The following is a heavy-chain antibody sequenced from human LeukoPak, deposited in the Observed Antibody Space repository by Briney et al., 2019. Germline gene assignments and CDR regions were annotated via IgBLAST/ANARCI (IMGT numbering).Heavy chain of an antibody. D-gene: IGHD3-3*01. V-gene: IGHV4-59*08. CDR1: GGSISSFY. J-gene: IGHJ6*03. Sequence: SETLSLTCTVSGGSISSFYWSWIRQSPGKGLEWIGYIYYKGSTNYNPSLKSRVTISVDTSKQQFSLKLNSVTAADTAVYYCARHDTTFGAAHFYMDVWAKGTTVTVSS. CDR2: IYYKGST. CDR3: ARHDTTFGAAHFYMDV.